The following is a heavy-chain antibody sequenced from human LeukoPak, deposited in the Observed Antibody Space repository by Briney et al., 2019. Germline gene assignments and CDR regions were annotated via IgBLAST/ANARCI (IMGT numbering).Heavy chain of an antibody. D-gene: IGHD6-19*01. V-gene: IGHV3-74*01. J-gene: IGHJ4*02. CDR1: GFTFSRDW. CDR3: ARDLGIRVAGPFLDY. Sequence: QPGGSLRLSCAASGFTFSRDWMHWVRQAPGKGLVWVSRINSDGSSTSYADSVKGRFTISRDNAKNTLYLQMNSLSAEDTAVYYCARDLGIRVAGPFLDYWGQGSLVTVSS. CDR2: INSDGSST.